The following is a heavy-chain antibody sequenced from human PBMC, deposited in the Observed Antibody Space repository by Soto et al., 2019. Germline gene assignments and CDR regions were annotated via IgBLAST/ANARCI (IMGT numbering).Heavy chain of an antibody. V-gene: IGHV2-5*02. CDR1: GFSLSTYHMG. Sequence: QITLKESGPTLVRPAQTLTPTCDFSGFSLSTYHMGVAWIRQPPGKALEWLALIYWDDDKRYSPSLKDRLAISKDTSSNQVVLTITNMAPGDTATYFCAHAGDYDLLTFDHWGPGTLVTVSS. CDR2: IYWDDDK. J-gene: IGHJ4*02. D-gene: IGHD4-17*01. CDR3: AHAGDYDLLTFDH.